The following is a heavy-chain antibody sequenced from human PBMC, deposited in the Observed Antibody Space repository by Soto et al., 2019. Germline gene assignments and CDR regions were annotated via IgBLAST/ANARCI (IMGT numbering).Heavy chain of an antibody. D-gene: IGHD3-3*01. CDR3: ARDPSDYDFWSGPDY. Sequence: PGGSLRLSCAASGFTFSDYYMSWIRQAPGKGLEWVSYISSSGSTIYYADSVKGRFTISRDNAKNSLYLQMNSLRAEDTAVYYCARDPSDYDFWSGPDYWGQGTLVTVSS. CDR2: ISSSGSTI. V-gene: IGHV3-11*01. J-gene: IGHJ4*02. CDR1: GFTFSDYY.